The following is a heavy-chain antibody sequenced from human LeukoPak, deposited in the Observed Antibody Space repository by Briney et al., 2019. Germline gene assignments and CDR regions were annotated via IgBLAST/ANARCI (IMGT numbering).Heavy chain of an antibody. CDR2: IKQDGSEK. CDR3: ARIKMWWPFDP. D-gene: IGHD2-21*01. V-gene: IGHV3-7*01. J-gene: IGHJ5*02. Sequence: GGSLRLSCAASGFTFNSYWMSWVRQVPGKGLEWVANIKQDGSEKYYVDSVKGRFTISRDNAKNSLYLQMNSLRAEDTAVYYCARIKMWWPFDPWGQGTLVTVSS. CDR1: GFTFNSYW.